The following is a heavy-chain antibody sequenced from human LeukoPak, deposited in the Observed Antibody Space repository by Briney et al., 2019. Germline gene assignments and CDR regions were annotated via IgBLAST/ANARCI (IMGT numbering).Heavy chain of an antibody. J-gene: IGHJ4*02. V-gene: IGHV3-48*04. CDR2: ISSSGSTI. CDR1: GFTFNSYS. D-gene: IGHD5-18*01. CDR3: ARDPRDTEDY. Sequence: GGSLRLSCAASGFTFNSYSMNWVRQAPGKGLEWVSYISSSGSTIYYADSVKGRFTISRDNAKNSLYLQMNSLRAEDTAVYYCARDPRDTEDYWGQGTLVTVSS.